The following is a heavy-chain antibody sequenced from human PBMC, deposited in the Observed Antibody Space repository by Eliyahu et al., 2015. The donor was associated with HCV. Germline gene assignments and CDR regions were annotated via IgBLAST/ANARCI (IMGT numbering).Heavy chain of an antibody. CDR1: GYTFTDYG. CDR2: VSAYNGDT. D-gene: IGHD5-12*01. V-gene: IGHV1-18*03. Sequence: QVQLVQSGAEVKKPGASVKVSCKASGYTFTDYGITWVRQAPGQGLEWIGWVSAYNGDTNYAQRFQDRVTMTTDPSTNTAYMELRSLRSDDMAVYFCARGPRGGYARELNDYWGQGTLVTVSS. CDR3: ARGPRGGYARELNDY. J-gene: IGHJ4*02.